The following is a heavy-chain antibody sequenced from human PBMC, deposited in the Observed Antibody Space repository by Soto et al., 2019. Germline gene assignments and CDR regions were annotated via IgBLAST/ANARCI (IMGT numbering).Heavy chain of an antibody. D-gene: IGHD1-26*01. Sequence: EVQLLESGGGLIQRGGSLRLSCTGSEFTFSNFVMSWVRQVPGKGLEWLACITASGGSTYYADSVQGRFSVSRDNSKSTLYLQLNSLESEDTAVYHCAFHLGQNYYTLDVCGQGTTVHVSS. V-gene: IGHV3-23*01. J-gene: IGHJ6*02. CDR1: EFTFSNFV. CDR3: AFHLGQNYYTLDV. CDR2: ITASGGST.